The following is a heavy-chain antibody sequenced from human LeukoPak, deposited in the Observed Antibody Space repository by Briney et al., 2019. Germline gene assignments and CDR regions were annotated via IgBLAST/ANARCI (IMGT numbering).Heavy chain of an antibody. CDR3: ARDREGYCSSTSCRGVFDI. CDR1: GYTFTGYY. Sequence: ASVKVSCKASGYTFTGYYMHWVRQAPGQGLEWMGWINPNSGGTNYAQKFQGRVTMTRDTPISTAYMELSRLRSDDTAVYYCARDREGYCSSTSCRGVFDIWGQGTMDTVSS. J-gene: IGHJ3*02. V-gene: IGHV1-2*02. D-gene: IGHD2-2*01. CDR2: INPNSGGT.